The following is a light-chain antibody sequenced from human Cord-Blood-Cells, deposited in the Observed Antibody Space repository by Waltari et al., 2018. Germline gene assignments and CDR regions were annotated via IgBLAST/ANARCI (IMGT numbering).Light chain of an antibody. J-gene: IGKJ2*01. CDR3: QQSYSTPPYT. CDR2: AAS. V-gene: IGKV1-39*01. Sequence: DLQMTQSPSSLSASVGDRVTITCRASQSISSYLNWYQQKPGKAPKLLIHAASSLQSGVPSRFSGSGSGTDFTITISSLQPEDFATYYCQQSYSTPPYTFGQGTKLEIK. CDR1: QSISSY.